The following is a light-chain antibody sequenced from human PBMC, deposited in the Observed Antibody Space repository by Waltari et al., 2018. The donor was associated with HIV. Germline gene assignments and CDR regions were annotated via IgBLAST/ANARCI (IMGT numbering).Light chain of an antibody. V-gene: IGLV1-40*01. CDR2: GNK. CDR1: STTSGEAYE. Sequence: QSMLTQPPSVSGAPGQRDTIPCPGSSTTSGEAYEGYWYQQIPGTAPKLLISGNKNRPSGVPDRFSASKSGTSASLTISGLQAEDEADYFCQSYDISLSASVVFGGGTRLTVL. J-gene: IGLJ2*01. CDR3: QSYDISLSASVV.